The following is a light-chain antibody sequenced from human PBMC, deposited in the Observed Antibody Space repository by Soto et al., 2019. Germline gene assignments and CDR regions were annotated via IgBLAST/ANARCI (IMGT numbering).Light chain of an antibody. V-gene: IGKV1-5*03. CDR2: KAS. CDR3: QQYHNYPWT. Sequence: DIQMTQSASTLSASVGDRVTITCRASQTINNWLAWYQQKPGKAPTLLIYKASSLEGGVSSRFSGSASGTEFTLSISSLQPDDFATFYCQQYHNYPWTFGQGTTVEI. CDR1: QTINNW. J-gene: IGKJ1*01.